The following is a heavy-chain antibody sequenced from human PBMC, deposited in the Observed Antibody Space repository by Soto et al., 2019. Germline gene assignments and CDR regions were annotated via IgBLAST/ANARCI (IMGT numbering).Heavy chain of an antibody. CDR2: ITVSPTGT. D-gene: IGHD2-2*01. CDR3: ARALPAGSKGTWFDP. Sequence: VQLLESGGGLVQPGGSLRLSCAASGFTYSSYAMSWVRQSPGKGLEWVAGITVSPTGTDYADSVKGRFSISRDNSKNALYLQMNGLRAADTAVYYCARALPAGSKGTWFDPWGQGTPVTVSA. J-gene: IGHJ5*02. CDR1: GFTYSSYA. V-gene: IGHV3-23*01.